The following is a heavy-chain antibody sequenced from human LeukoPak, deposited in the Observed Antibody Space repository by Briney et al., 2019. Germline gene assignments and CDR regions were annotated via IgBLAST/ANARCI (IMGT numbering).Heavy chain of an antibody. J-gene: IGHJ4*02. CDR2: ISAYNGNT. V-gene: IGHV1-18*01. D-gene: IGHD2-2*01. CDR3: ARDHRGREPDIVVVPAVFDY. Sequence: ASVKVSCKASGYTFTSYGISWVRQAPGQGLEWMGWISAYNGNTNYAQKLQGRVTMTTDTSTSTAYMELRSQRSDDTAVYYCARDHRGREPDIVVVPAVFDYWGQGTLVTVSS. CDR1: GYTFTSYG.